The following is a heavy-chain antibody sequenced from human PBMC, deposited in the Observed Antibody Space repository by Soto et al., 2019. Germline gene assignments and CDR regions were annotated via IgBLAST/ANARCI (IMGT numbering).Heavy chain of an antibody. CDR2: ISYDGSNK. CDR3: DNDARADIGNPLYGLDX. V-gene: IGHV3-30*18. D-gene: IGHD2-15*01. Sequence: GGSLRLSCAASVFTFRGYGLHGVGQAPGKGLEWVAFISYDGSNKYYANSLRARFTISRDNSKNTLYLQMNSLRAEDTAVYYCDNDARADIGNPLYGLDXWGQVTLVTVS. J-gene: IGHJ6*02. CDR1: VFTFRGYG.